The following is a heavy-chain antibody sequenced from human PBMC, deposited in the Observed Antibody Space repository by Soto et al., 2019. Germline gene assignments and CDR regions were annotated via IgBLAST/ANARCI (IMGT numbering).Heavy chain of an antibody. V-gene: IGHV3-15*01. CDR1: GINFSRAW. Sequence: GGSLRLSCAASGINFSRAWMSWVRQAPGKGLEWVGRIKSKFDGETIDYASPVKGRFTISRDDSKNIVYLQMNSLNTEDTAVYYCATGLLRYYAYWGHGTLVTVSS. J-gene: IGHJ4*01. CDR3: ATGLLRYYAY. CDR2: IKSKFDGETI. D-gene: IGHD3-9*01.